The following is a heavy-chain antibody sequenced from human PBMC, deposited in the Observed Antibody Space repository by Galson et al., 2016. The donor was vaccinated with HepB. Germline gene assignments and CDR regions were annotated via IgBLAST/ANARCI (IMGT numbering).Heavy chain of an antibody. Sequence: SLRLSCAASGVIFSRYSMNWVRLAPGKGLEWVSYIGSGSDTIYYADSVKGRFTISRDNAKNSLYLQMLGMRDEDTAVYYCARGQDTSVEIYYYSMDVWGQGTTVTVSS. CDR1: GVIFSRYS. CDR3: ARGQDTSVEIYYYSMDV. J-gene: IGHJ6*02. V-gene: IGHV3-48*02. CDR2: IGSGSDTI. D-gene: IGHD5-18*01.